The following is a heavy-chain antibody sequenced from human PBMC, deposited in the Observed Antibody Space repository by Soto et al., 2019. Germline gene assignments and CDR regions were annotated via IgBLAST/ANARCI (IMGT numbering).Heavy chain of an antibody. CDR1: GGSFSGYY. D-gene: IGHD4-4*01. J-gene: IGHJ6*02. CDR2: INHSGST. Sequence: SETLALTCAVYGGSFSGYYWSWMRQPPGKGLEWIGEINHSGSTNYNPSLKSRVTISVDTSKNQFSLKLSSVTAADTAVYYCARGRWSNYGLHYYGMDVWGQGTTVTVSS. V-gene: IGHV4-34*01. CDR3: ARGRWSNYGLHYYGMDV.